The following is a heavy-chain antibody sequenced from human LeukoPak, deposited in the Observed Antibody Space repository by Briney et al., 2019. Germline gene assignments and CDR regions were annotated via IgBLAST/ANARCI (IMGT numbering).Heavy chain of an antibody. D-gene: IGHD6-6*01. V-gene: IGHV4-39*07. Sequence: SETLSLTCTVSGGSISSSSYYWGWIRQPPGKGLEWIGSIYYSGSTYYNPSRKSRVTISVDTSKNQFSLKLSSVTAADTAVYYCARESDYSSSRSYYYYYMDVWGKETTVTVSS. CDR3: ARESDYSSSRSYYYYYMDV. CDR1: GGSISSSSYY. CDR2: IYYSGST. J-gene: IGHJ6*03.